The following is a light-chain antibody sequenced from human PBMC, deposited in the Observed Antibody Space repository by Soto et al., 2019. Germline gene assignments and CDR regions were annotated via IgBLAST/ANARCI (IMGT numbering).Light chain of an antibody. Sequence: IVMTQSPASLAVSLGERATINCKSSQSLNNYLAWYQQKPGKAPKLLIYDASTLERGVPSRFSDTGSGTEFTLTISSLQPDDFATYYCQQYYRSSITFGQGTRLEIK. J-gene: IGKJ5*01. V-gene: IGKV1-5*01. CDR1: QSLNNY. CDR3: QQYYRSSIT. CDR2: DAS.